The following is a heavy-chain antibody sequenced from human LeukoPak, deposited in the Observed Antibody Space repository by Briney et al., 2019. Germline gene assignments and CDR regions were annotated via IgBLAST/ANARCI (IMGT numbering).Heavy chain of an antibody. J-gene: IGHJ6*04. CDR3: ARDAGAMVRQMDV. CDR1: GGTFSSYT. CDR2: IIPILGIA. Sequence: SVKVSCKASGGTFSSYTISWVRQAPGQGLEWMGRIIPILGIANYAQKFQGRVTITAGKSTSTAYMELSSLRSEDTAVYYCARDAGAMVRQMDVWGKGTTVTVSS. V-gene: IGHV1-69*04. D-gene: IGHD3-10*01.